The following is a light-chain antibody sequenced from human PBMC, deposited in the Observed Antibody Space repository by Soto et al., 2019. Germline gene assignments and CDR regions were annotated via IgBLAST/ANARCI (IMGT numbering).Light chain of an antibody. Sequence: QSVLTQPPSASGSPGQSVTISCIGTSSDVGGYNCVSWYQQHPGKAPKLMIYEVSKRPSGVPDRFSGSKSGNTASLTVSGLQAEDEADYYCSSYAASNNLGVFGGGTQLTVL. CDR1: SSDVGGYNC. J-gene: IGLJ2*01. CDR2: EVS. V-gene: IGLV2-8*01. CDR3: SSYAASNNLGV.